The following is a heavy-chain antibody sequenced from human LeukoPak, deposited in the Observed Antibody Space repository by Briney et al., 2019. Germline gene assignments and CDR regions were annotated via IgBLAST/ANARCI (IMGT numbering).Heavy chain of an antibody. D-gene: IGHD2-2*01. Sequence: ASVKVSCKASGYTFTSYDINWVRQATGQGLEWMGWMNPNSGNTGYAQKFQGRVTMTRNTSISTAYMELSSLRSEDTAVYYCARVGGKYCCSTSCYWFDPWGQGTLVTVSS. CDR1: GYTFTSYD. J-gene: IGHJ5*02. V-gene: IGHV1-8*01. CDR2: MNPNSGNT. CDR3: ARVGGKYCCSTSCYWFDP.